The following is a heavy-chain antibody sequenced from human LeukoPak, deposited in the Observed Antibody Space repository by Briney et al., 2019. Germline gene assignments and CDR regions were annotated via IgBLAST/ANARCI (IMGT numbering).Heavy chain of an antibody. J-gene: IGHJ3*02. CDR1: GYTFTNYD. CDR2: MNPNSGNT. CDR3: ARKYGSSWTKDAFDI. D-gene: IGHD6-13*01. Sequence: AASVNVSCKASGYTFTNYDINWVRQATGQGLEWMGWMNPNSGNTGYTQKFQGRVTMTRNTSISTAYMELSSLRSEDTAVYYCARKYGSSWTKDAFDIWGQGTMVTVSS. V-gene: IGHV1-8*01.